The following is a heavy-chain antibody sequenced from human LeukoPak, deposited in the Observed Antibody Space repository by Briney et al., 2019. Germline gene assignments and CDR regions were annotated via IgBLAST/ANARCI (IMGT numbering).Heavy chain of an antibody. CDR3: ARDKTPGIAAAGPPDY. V-gene: IGHV1-2*02. Sequence: GASVKVSCKASGYTFTGYYMHWVRQAPGQGLEWMGWINPNSGGTNYAQKFQRSVTMTRDTSISTAYMELSRLRSDDTAVYYCARDKTPGIAAAGPPDYWGQGTLVTVSS. CDR2: INPNSGGT. D-gene: IGHD6-13*01. J-gene: IGHJ4*02. CDR1: GYTFTGYY.